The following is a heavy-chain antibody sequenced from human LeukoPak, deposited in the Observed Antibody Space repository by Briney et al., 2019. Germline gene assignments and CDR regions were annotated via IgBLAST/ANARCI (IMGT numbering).Heavy chain of an antibody. Sequence: GGSLRLSCAASGFTFSSYGMHWVRQAPGKGLEWVEVISYDGSNKYYADSVKGRFTISRDNSKNTLYLQMNSLRAEDTAVYYCAKDQSKLSTNLLNGYVIGKYYYYGMDVWGQGTTVTVSS. CDR3: AKDQSKLSTNLLNGYVIGKYYYYGMDV. V-gene: IGHV3-30*18. CDR2: ISYDGSNK. CDR1: GFTFSSYG. J-gene: IGHJ6*02. D-gene: IGHD2-2*01.